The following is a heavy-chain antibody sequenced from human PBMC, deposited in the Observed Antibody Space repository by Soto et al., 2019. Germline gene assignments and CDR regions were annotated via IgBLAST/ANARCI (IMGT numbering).Heavy chain of an antibody. CDR2: FSGSGGTT. CDR3: AKDRAAAGAYGMDV. CDR1: GFTFSTYA. V-gene: IGHV3-23*01. D-gene: IGHD6-13*01. J-gene: IGHJ6*02. Sequence: DVQLLESGGGLVQPGGSLRLSCAASGFTFSTYAMNWVRQAPGKGLEWVSAFSGSGGTTYYADSVKGRFTISRDNSRNTLYRQMNSMRVEDTAVYYCAKDRAAAGAYGMDVWGQGTTVTVSS.